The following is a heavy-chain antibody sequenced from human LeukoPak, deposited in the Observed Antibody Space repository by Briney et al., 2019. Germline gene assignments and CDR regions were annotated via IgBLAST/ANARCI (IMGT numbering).Heavy chain of an antibody. CDR1: GFTFSSYA. V-gene: IGHV3-23*01. CDR2: IVGSGDTT. J-gene: IGHJ1*01. D-gene: IGHD3-22*01. CDR3: AKLVGGYYDSSGYYYQH. Sequence: GGSLRLSCAASGFTFSSYAMSWVRQAPGKGLEWVSGIVGSGDTTYYADSVKGRFTISRDNSKNTLYLQMNTLRAEDTAVYYCAKLVGGYYDSSGYYYQHWGQGTLVTVSS.